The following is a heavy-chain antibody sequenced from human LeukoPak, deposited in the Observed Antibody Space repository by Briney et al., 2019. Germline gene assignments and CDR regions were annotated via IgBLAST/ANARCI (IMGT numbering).Heavy chain of an antibody. CDR2: ISYDGSNK. V-gene: IGHV3-30*18. D-gene: IGHD2-2*01. CDR3: AKDACSSCQYYYYHYMDV. J-gene: IGHJ6*03. Sequence: GGSLRLSCAASGFTFSSYGMHWVRQAPGKGLEWVAVISYDGSNKYYADSVKGRFTISRDNSKNTLYLQMNSLRAEDTAVYYCAKDACSSCQYYYYHYMDVWGKGTTVTISS. CDR1: GFTFSSYG.